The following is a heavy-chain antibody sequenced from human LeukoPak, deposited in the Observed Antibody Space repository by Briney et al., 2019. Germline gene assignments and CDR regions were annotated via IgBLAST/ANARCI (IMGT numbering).Heavy chain of an antibody. Sequence: LETLSLTCTVSGASITSYYWSWIRQPPGKGLEWIGFFSYSGSANYNPSLKSRVTISVDTSKNQFSLSLTSVTAADTAVYYCARTRSSSYGWFDPWGQGTLVIVSS. V-gene: IGHV4-59*08. J-gene: IGHJ5*02. CDR2: FSYSGSA. CDR1: GASITSYY. CDR3: ARTRSSSYGWFDP. D-gene: IGHD2-2*01.